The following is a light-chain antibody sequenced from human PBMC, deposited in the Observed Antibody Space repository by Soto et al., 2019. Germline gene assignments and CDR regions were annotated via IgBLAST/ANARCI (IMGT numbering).Light chain of an antibody. CDR3: QQYNSYPIT. CDR2: DAS. J-gene: IGKJ5*01. CDR1: QSISSW. V-gene: IGKV1-5*01. Sequence: DIQMTQSPSTLSSSVGDRVTITCRASQSISSWLAWYQQKPGKAPKLLIYDASSLESGVPSRFSGSGSGTDFTLTISSLQPEDFATYYCQQYNSYPITFGQGTRLEIK.